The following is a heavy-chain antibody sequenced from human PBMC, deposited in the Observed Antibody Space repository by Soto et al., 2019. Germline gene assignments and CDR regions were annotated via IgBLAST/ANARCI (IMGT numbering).Heavy chain of an antibody. CDR1: GGSFRGYY. Sequence: QVQLQRWGAGLLRPSETLSLTCAVYGGSFRGYYWTWLRQSPGRGLEWIGEINHSGSRNSNPSLKSRLTISVDTSRTQFYMNLTSVTAADAAVYYCARGRGFMSRNALDLWGQGTRVIVSS. J-gene: IGHJ3*01. CDR2: INHSGSR. CDR3: ARGRGFMSRNALDL. V-gene: IGHV4-34*01.